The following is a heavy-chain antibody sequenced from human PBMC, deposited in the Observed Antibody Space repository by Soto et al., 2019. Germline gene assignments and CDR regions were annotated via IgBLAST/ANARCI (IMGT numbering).Heavy chain of an antibody. CDR1: VGSFSGYY. Sequence: SETLSLTCAVYVGSFSGYYWSWIRQPPGKGLEWIGEINHSGSTNYNPSLKSRVTISVDTSKNQFSLKLSSVTAADTAVYYCARGPRYGSGKIYYMDVWGKGTTVTVSS. J-gene: IGHJ6*03. V-gene: IGHV4-34*01. CDR3: ARGPRYGSGKIYYMDV. CDR2: INHSGST. D-gene: IGHD3-10*01.